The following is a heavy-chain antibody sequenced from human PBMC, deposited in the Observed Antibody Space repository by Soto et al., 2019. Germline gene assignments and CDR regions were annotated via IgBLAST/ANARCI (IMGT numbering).Heavy chain of an antibody. V-gene: IGHV4-39*01. J-gene: IGHJ6*02. CDR2: IYYSGST. CDR3: ARGWYYYYGMDV. Sequence: PSETLSLTCTVSGGSISSSSYYWGWIRQPAGKGLEWIGSIYYSGSTYYNPSLKSRVTISVDTSKNQFSLKLSSVTAADTAVYYCARGWYYYYGMDVWGQGTTVTVSS. D-gene: IGHD6-19*01. CDR1: GGSISSSSYY.